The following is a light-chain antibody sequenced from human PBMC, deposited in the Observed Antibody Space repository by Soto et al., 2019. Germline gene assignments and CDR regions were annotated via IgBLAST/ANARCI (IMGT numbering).Light chain of an antibody. Sequence: QSALTQPASVSGFPGQSITISCTGTINDVGGYNYVSWYQQHPGKAPKLLIYEVSKRPSGVSNRFSGSKSDNTASLTIFGLHVEDEADYYCSSYTSTSTLVFGGGTKLTVL. CDR2: EVS. V-gene: IGLV2-14*01. CDR1: INDVGGYNY. CDR3: SSYTSTSTLV. J-gene: IGLJ2*01.